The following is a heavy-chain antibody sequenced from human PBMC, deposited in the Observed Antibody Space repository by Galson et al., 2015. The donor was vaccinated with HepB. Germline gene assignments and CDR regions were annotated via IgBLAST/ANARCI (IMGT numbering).Heavy chain of an antibody. Sequence: LEWIGPIFHSGDTHYNPSLNSRVTMSVDTSKNQFSLKLSSVIAADTAIYYCARDWIRDGASYYFDYWGQGTLVTVSS. CDR2: IFHSGDT. D-gene: IGHD5-24*01. CDR3: ARDWIRDGASYYFDY. V-gene: IGHV4-4*06. J-gene: IGHJ4*02.